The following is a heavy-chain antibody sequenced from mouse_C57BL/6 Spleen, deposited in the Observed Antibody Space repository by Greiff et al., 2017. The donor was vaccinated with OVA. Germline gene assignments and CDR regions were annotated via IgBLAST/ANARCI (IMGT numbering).Heavy chain of an antibody. D-gene: IGHD2-5*01. CDR1: GYTFTSYW. CDR3: ARGFYSNYEAY. Sequence: QVQLKQPGAELVRPGSSVKLSCKASGYTFTSYWMDWVKQRPGQGLEWIGNIYPSDSETHYNQKFKDKATLTVDKSSSTAYMQLSSLTSEDSAVYYCARGFYSNYEAYWGQGTLVTVSA. V-gene: IGHV1-61*01. J-gene: IGHJ3*01. CDR2: IYPSDSET.